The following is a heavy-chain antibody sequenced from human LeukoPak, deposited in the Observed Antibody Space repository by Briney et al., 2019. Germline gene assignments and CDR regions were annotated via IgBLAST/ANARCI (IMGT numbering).Heavy chain of an antibody. Sequence: GRSLRLSCAASGFTFSSYGMHWVRQAPGKGLEWVAVISYDGSNKYYADSVKGRFTISRDNSKNTLYLQMNSLRAEDTAVYYCAKDQQVGAAAYYFDSWGQGTLVTVSS. CDR3: AKDQQVGAAAYYFDS. CDR2: ISYDGSNK. V-gene: IGHV3-30*18. D-gene: IGHD2-2*01. CDR1: GFTFSSYG. J-gene: IGHJ4*02.